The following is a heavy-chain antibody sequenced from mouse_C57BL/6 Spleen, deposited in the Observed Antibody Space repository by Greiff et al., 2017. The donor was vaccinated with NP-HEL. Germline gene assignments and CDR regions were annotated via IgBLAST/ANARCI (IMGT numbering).Heavy chain of an antibody. V-gene: IGHV5-17*01. CDR2: ISSGSSTI. CDR3: ARGDYSNHYYAMDY. CDR1: GFTFSDYG. J-gene: IGHJ4*01. D-gene: IGHD2-5*01. Sequence: EVQRVESGGGLVKPGGSLKLSCAASGFTFSDYGMHWVRQAPEKGLEWVAYISSGSSTIYYADTVKGRFTISRDNARNTLFLQMTSLRSEDTAMYYCARGDYSNHYYAMDYWGQGTSVTVSS.